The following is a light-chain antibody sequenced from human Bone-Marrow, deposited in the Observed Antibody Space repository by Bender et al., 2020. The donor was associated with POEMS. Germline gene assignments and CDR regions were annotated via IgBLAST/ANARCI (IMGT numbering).Light chain of an antibody. Sequence: QSGLTQPASVSGSPGQSITLSCAGTSSGHGIQNIVSWYQVRPGQAPKLLIFDDLARPSGVPLRFGGPDSGPTTSVTISGLGRGGGATYLGRAYTCENFVLLGGG. V-gene: IGLV2-14*02. CDR1: SSGHGIQNI. J-gene: IGLJ2*01. CDR3: RAYTCENFVL. CDR2: DDL.